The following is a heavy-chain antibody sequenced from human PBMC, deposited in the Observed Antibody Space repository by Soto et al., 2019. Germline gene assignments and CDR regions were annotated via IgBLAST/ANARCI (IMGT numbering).Heavy chain of an antibody. CDR2: IYPGDSDT. Sequence: LGESLKISCKGSGYSFTSYWINWVRQMPGKGLEWMGIIYPGDSDTRYSPSFQGQVTISADKSIDTAYLQWRSLKASDTAVYYCARNNGSQGSYFGLEVWGQGTTVTVSS. D-gene: IGHD2-8*01. V-gene: IGHV5-51*01. J-gene: IGHJ6*02. CDR3: ARNNGSQGSYFGLEV. CDR1: GYSFTSYW.